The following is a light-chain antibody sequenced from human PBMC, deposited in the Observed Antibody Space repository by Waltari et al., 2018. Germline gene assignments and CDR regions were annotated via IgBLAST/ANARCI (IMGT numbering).Light chain of an antibody. V-gene: IGKV1-5*03. CDR1: QSISSW. J-gene: IGKJ4*01. Sequence: DIQMHQSSSTLSASVGDRVIITCRASQSISSWLAWYQQKPGKAPKLLIYKASSLESGVPSRFSGSGSGTEFTLTISSLQPDDFATYYCQQYNNSPLTLGGGTKVEIK. CDR3: QQYNNSPLT. CDR2: KAS.